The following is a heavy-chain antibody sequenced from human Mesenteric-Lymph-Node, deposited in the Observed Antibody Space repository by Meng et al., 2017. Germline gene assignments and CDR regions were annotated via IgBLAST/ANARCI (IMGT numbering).Heavy chain of an antibody. CDR3: ARAVAAAGLDY. CDR1: GFTFSSYG. J-gene: IGHJ4*02. V-gene: IGHV3-30*07. CDR2: ISYDESNK. D-gene: IGHD6-13*01. Sequence: GGSLRLSCAASGFTFSSYGMYWVRQAPGKGLEWVAFISYDESNKYYADSVKGRFTISRDNSRYRLYLQMNSLRGEDTAVYYCARAVAAAGLDYWGQGTLVTVSS.